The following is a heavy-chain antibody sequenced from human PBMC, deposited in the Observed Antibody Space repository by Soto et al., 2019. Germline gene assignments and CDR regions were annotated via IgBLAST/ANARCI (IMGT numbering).Heavy chain of an antibody. J-gene: IGHJ6*02. V-gene: IGHV3-11*01. Sequence: GGSLRLSCAASGFTFRDYYMSWIRQAPGKGLEWISYISSSGSTIYYADSVKGRFTISRDNAKNSLYLQMNSLRAEDTAVYYCARPGSYRSHYGMDVWGQGTTVTVSS. CDR2: ISSSGSTI. CDR3: ARPGSYRSHYGMDV. CDR1: GFTFRDYY. D-gene: IGHD3-16*02.